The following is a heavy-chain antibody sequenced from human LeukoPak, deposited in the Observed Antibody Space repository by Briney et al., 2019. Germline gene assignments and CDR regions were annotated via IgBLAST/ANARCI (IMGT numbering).Heavy chain of an antibody. CDR3: ARTPLRRDGYNWDY. CDR2: IYHSGST. J-gene: IGHJ4*02. CDR1: GGSFSGYY. Sequence: SETLSLTCAVYGGSFSGYYWSWIRQPPGKGLEWIGEIYHSGSTNYNPSLKSRVTISVDKSKNQFSLKLSSVTAADTAVYYCARTPLRRDGYNWDYWGQGTLVTVSS. D-gene: IGHD5-24*01. V-gene: IGHV4-34*01.